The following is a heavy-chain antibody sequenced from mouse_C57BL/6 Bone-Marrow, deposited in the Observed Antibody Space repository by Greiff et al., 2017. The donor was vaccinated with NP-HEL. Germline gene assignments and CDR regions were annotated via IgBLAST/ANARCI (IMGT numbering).Heavy chain of an antibody. CDR2: IHPNSGST. CDR1: GYTFTSYW. Sequence: QVQLQQPGAELVKPGASVKLSCKASGYTFTSYWMHWVKQRPGQGLEWIGMIHPNSGSTNYNEKFKSKATLTVDKSSSTAYMQLSSPTSEDSAVYYCARLGYDYGPAYWGQGTLVTVSA. J-gene: IGHJ3*01. CDR3: ARLGYDYGPAY. D-gene: IGHD2-4*01. V-gene: IGHV1-64*01.